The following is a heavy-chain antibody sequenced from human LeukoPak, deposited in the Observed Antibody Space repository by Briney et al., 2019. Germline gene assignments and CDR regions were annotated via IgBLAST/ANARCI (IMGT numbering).Heavy chain of an antibody. D-gene: IGHD1-1*01. CDR2: IFLRGST. V-gene: IGHV4-4*07. CDR3: ARAVWNYLDL. Sequence: TSETLSLTCTVSGGSISGSNWSWVRQPAGKGLEWIGRIFLRGSTNYNPSLKSRVTMSVDTSKSQFSLKLSSVTAADTAVYYCARAVWNYLDLWGQGILVTVSS. J-gene: IGHJ4*02. CDR1: GGSISGSN.